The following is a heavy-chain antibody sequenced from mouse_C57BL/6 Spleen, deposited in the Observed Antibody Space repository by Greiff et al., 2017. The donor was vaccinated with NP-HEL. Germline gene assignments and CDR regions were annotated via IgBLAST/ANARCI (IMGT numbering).Heavy chain of an antibody. CDR2: IYPGDGDT. D-gene: IGHD1-1*01. Sequence: VQLQQSGAELVKPGASVKISCKASGYAFSSSWMNWVKQRPGKGLEWIGRIYPGDGDTNYNGKFKGKATLTADKSSSTAYMQLSSLTSEDSAVYFCARGYGSLYWYFDVWGTGTTVTVSS. CDR3: ARGYGSLYWYFDV. V-gene: IGHV1-82*01. CDR1: GYAFSSSW. J-gene: IGHJ1*03.